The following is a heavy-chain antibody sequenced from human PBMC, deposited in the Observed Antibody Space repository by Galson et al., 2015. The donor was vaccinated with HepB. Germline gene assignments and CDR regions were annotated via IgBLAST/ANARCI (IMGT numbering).Heavy chain of an antibody. V-gene: IGHV3-48*02. CDR2: ISSSSGTI. CDR1: GFTFSNYN. D-gene: IGHD3-22*01. J-gene: IGHJ1*01. CDR3: ARGGIPITMRRCFQD. Sequence: SLRLSCAASGFTFSNYNMNWVRQAPGKGLEWVSYISSSSGTIHYADSVKGRFTISRDNAKNSLYLQMNSLRDEDTAVYYCARGGIPITMRRCFQDWGQGTLVTVSS.